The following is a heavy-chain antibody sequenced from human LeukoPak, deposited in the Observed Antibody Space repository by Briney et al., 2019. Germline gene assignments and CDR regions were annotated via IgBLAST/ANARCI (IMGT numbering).Heavy chain of an antibody. CDR1: GYTFTDYY. V-gene: IGHV1-2*06. CDR3: ARDNYGILDY. CDR2: TSPKGAGA. D-gene: IGHD4-17*01. Sequence: ASVKVSCKVSGYTFTDYYIHWVRQAPGQGLEWMGRTSPKGAGAMSAQKFQGRITITGDTSTSTVYMELDRLTFDDTAVYYCARDNYGILDYWGQGTLVTVSS. J-gene: IGHJ4*02.